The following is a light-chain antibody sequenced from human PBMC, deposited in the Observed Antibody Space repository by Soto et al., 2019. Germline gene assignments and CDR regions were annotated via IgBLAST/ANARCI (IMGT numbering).Light chain of an antibody. CDR2: AAS. Sequence: DIQMTQSPSSLSASVGDRVTITCRASQSIDTYLSWYQQKPGKAPNLLIYAASNLQSGVPSRFSGSGSGTDFTLTISTLQPEDFATYYCLQSYSAPPYTFGQGTKLEIK. CDR1: QSIDTY. J-gene: IGKJ2*01. V-gene: IGKV1-39*01. CDR3: LQSYSAPPYT.